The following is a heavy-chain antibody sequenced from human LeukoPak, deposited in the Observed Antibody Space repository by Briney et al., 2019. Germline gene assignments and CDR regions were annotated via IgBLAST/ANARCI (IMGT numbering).Heavy chain of an antibody. CDR3: ARALYGANSGIDY. V-gene: IGHV1-18*01. J-gene: IGHJ4*02. Sequence: ASVKVSCKASGGTFSSYAISWVRQAPGQGLEWMGWISAYNGNTNYAQKLQGRVTMTTDTSTSTAYMELRSLRSDDTAVYFCARALYGANSGIDYWGQGALVTVSS. D-gene: IGHD4-23*01. CDR2: ISAYNGNT. CDR1: GGTFSSYA.